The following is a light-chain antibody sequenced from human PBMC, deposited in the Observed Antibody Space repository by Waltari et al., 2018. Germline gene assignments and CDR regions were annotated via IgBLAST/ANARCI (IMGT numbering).Light chain of an antibody. CDR2: DVS. CDR3: SSYISSSTLEL. V-gene: IGLV2-14*03. J-gene: IGLJ2*01. CDR1: SSDVGGYNY. Sequence: QSALTQPASVSGSPGQSITISCTGTSSDVGGYNYVSWYQQHPGKAPKLMIYDVSNRPSGVSNRFAGSKSRNTASLTSSGLQAEDEADYYCSSYISSSTLELFGGGTSLTVL.